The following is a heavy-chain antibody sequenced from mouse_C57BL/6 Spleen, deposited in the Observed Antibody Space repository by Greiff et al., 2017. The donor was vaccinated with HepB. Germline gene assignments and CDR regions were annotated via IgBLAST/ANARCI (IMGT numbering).Heavy chain of an antibody. J-gene: IGHJ2*01. CDR2: ISSGGSYT. CDR1: GFTFSSYG. D-gene: IGHD3-2*02. CDR3: ARHLDSSGALDY. V-gene: IGHV5-6*02. Sequence: EVKLVESGGDLVKPGGSLKLSCAASGFTFSSYGMSWVRQTPDKRLEWVATISSGGSYTYYPDSVKGRFTISRDNAKNTLYLEMSSLKSEDTAMYYCARHLDSSGALDYWGQGTTLTVSS.